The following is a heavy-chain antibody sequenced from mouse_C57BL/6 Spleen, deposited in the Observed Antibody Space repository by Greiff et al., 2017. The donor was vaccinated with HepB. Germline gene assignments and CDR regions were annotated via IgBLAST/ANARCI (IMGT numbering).Heavy chain of an antibody. CDR1: GFTFSSYG. CDR2: ISSGGSYT. V-gene: IGHV5-6*01. J-gene: IGHJ3*01. CDR3: ARSSFAY. Sequence: EVQGVESGGDLVKPGGSLKLPCAASGFTFSSYGKSWVRQTPDKRLEWVATISSGGSYTYYPDSVKGRFTIARDNAKNTLYLQMSSLKSEDTAMYYCARSSFAYWGQGTLVTVSA.